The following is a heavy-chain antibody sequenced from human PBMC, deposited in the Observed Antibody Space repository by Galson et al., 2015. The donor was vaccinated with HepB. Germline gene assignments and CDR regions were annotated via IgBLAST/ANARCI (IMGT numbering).Heavy chain of an antibody. CDR3: ARVGLAWIQLWILDF. Sequence: SVKVSCKASGYSFSSYALHWVRQAPGQRLEWMGWINGGNGYTKYLQRFQGRLTITRDTSESTVYMDLHSLTSEDTAVYYCARVGLAWIQLWILDFWGQGTFVTVSS. CDR2: INGGNGYT. CDR1: GYSFSSYA. D-gene: IGHD5-18*01. J-gene: IGHJ4*02. V-gene: IGHV1-3*01.